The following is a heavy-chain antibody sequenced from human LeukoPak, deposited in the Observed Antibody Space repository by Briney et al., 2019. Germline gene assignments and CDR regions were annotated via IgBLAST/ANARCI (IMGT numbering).Heavy chain of an antibody. D-gene: IGHD5-18*01. J-gene: IGHJ6*03. V-gene: IGHV4-59*01. Sequence: PSETLSLTCTVSGGSISSYYWSWIRQPPGKGLEWIGYIYYSGSTNYNPSLKSRVTISVDTSKNQFSLKLSSVTAADTAVYYCARYIGYSYGYYYYYYMDVWGKGTTVTVSS. CDR3: ARYIGYSYGYYYYYYMDV. CDR1: GGSISSYY. CDR2: IYYSGST.